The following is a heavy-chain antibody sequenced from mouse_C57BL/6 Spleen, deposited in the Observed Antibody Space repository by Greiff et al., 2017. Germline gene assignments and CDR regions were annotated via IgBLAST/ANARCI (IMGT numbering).Heavy chain of an antibody. V-gene: IGHV5-9*01. CDR1: GFTFSSYT. D-gene: IGHD2-5*01. Sequence: EVQRVESGGGLVKPGGSLKLSCAASGFTFSSYTMSWVRQTPEKRLGWVATISGGGGNTYYPDSVKGRFTISRDNAKNTLYLQMSSLRSEDTALYYCASSYYSNYVPFDYWGQGTTLTVSS. CDR3: ASSYYSNYVPFDY. J-gene: IGHJ2*01. CDR2: ISGGGGNT.